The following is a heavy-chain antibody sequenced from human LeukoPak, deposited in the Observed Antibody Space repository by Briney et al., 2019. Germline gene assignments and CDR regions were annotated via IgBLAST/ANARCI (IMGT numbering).Heavy chain of an antibody. J-gene: IGHJ5*02. Sequence: GGSLRLSCAASGFTFSSYEMNWVRQAPGKGLEWVSYISSSGSTIYYADSAKGRFPTSRDNANNSQYLQMNSLRAEDTAVYYCARDGSGYDSWGQGTLVTVSS. CDR3: ARDGSGYDS. CDR1: GFTFSSYE. CDR2: ISSSGSTI. V-gene: IGHV3-48*03. D-gene: IGHD5-12*01.